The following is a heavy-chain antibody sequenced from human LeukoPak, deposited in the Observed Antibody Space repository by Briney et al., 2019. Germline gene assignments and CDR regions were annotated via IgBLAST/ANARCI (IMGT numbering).Heavy chain of an antibody. V-gene: IGHV4-34*01. CDR1: GGSFSGYY. J-gene: IGHJ4*02. Sequence: PSETLSLTCAVYGGSFSGYYWSWIRQPPGKGLEWIGEINHSGSTNYNPSLKSRVTISVDTSKNQFSLKLSSVTAADTAVYCCARILMDSSSSTRGFDYWGQGTLVTVSS. D-gene: IGHD6-6*01. CDR2: INHSGST. CDR3: ARILMDSSSSTRGFDY.